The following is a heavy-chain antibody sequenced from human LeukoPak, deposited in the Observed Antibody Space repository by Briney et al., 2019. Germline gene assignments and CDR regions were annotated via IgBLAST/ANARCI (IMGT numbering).Heavy chain of an antibody. CDR2: IGSGDDL. CDR3: AKDATPGNSVYDHFDY. Sequence: PGGPLRLSCAASGFTFRIHAMSWVRQAPGKGLEWVSTIGSGDDLHYADSVKGRFTVSRDDPQNTLYLQMNSLRAEDAAIYYCAKDATPGNSVYDHFDYWGQGTLVTVSS. D-gene: IGHD5/OR15-5a*01. CDR1: GFTFRIHA. V-gene: IGHV3-23*01. J-gene: IGHJ4*02.